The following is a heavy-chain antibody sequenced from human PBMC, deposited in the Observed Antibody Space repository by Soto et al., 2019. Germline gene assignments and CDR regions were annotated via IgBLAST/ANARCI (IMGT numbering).Heavy chain of an antibody. D-gene: IGHD5-12*01. CDR2: TYYTGRT. V-gene: IGHV4-59*08. Sequence: PSETLSLTCTVSGGSVSDYYWSWIRQAPGKGLEWIGYTYYTGRTDFNPSLKSRLSMSVDTSKNQFSLKLSSVTAADTAVYYCATSGYTQEFDYWGQGTLVTVSS. CDR3: ATSGYTQEFDY. CDR1: GGSVSDYY. J-gene: IGHJ4*02.